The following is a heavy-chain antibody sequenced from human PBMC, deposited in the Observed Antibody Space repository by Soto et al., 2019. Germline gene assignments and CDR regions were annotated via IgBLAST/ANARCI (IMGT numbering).Heavy chain of an antibody. V-gene: IGHV4-31*03. Sequence: PSETLSLTCTVSGGSITTGGYYWSWIRQLPGKGLEWIGHRYYSESTYYNPSLKSRVSISLDTSKNQFSLKLSFVTAADTAMSYCARTKCSGGSCYSWSLDYWGQGTPVTVSS. J-gene: IGHJ4*02. CDR2: RYYSEST. D-gene: IGHD2-15*01. CDR1: GGSITTGGYY. CDR3: ARTKCSGGSCYSWSLDY.